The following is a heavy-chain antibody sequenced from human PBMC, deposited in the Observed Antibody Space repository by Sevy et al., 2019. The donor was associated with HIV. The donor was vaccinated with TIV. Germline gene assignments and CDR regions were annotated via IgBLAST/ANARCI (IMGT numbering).Heavy chain of an antibody. V-gene: IGHV4-59*08. CDR1: GGSISSYY. CDR3: ARHPILGAFDY. J-gene: IGHJ4*02. Sequence: SETLSLTCTVSGGSISSYYWSWIRQPPGKGLEWIGYIYYSGSTNYNPSLKGRVTISVDTSKNQFSLKLSSVTAADTAVYYCARHPILGAFDYWGQGTLVTVSS. D-gene: IGHD3-16*01. CDR2: IYYSGST.